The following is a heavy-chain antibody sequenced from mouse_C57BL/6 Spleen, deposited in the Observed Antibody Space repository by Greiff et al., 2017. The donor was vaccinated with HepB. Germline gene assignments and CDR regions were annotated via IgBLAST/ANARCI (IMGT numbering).Heavy chain of an antibody. Sequence: EESGPGLVKPSQSLSLTCSVTGYSITSGYYWNWSRQFPGNKLEWMGYISYDGSNNYNPSLKNRISITRDTSKNQCFLKLNSVTTEDTATYYCARDPVATGYFDYWGQGTTLTVSS. D-gene: IGHD1-1*01. V-gene: IGHV3-6*01. J-gene: IGHJ2*01. CDR3: ARDPVATGYFDY. CDR2: ISYDGSN. CDR1: GYSITSGYY.